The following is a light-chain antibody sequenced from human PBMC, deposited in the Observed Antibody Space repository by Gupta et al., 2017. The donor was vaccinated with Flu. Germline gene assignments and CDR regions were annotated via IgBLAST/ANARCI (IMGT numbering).Light chain of an antibody. CDR3: YSTDTSGNHRV. J-gene: IGLJ3*02. Sequence: GQTARFACSGDALPKKYAYWYQQKPGPAPVLFIYADSQRPSGIPERFSGSSSGTIATLTISGAQVEEEADYYCYSTDTSGNHRVFGGGTNLTVL. CDR2: ADS. CDR1: ALPKKY. V-gene: IGLV3-10*01.